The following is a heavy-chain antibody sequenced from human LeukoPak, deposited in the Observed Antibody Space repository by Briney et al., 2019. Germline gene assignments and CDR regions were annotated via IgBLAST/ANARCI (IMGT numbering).Heavy chain of an antibody. CDR1: GYTFTSYG. CDR2: SSDYNGNT. J-gene: IGHJ6*02. D-gene: IGHD5-18*01. CDR3: ERVWGSMVTGALYNSYGMDV. V-gene: IGHV1-18*01. Sequence: ASVKVSCKASGYTFTSYGTNWVRQAPGQGLEWMGWSSDYNGNTNYAQNLQGRVTMTTDTSTSTAYMELRSLSSDDTAVYYCERVWGSMVTGALYNSYGMDVWGQGTTVTVSS.